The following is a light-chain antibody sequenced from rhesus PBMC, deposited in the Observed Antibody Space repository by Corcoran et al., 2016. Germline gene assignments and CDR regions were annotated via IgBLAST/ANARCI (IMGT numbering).Light chain of an antibody. CDR1: QGISSW. V-gene: IGKV1-22*01. Sequence: DIQMTQSPSSLSASVGDTVTITCRASQGISSWLAWYQQKPGKAPKLLINKASSLQSGVPSRCSGTGSGTDFTLTISSLQSEDFATYYCQQYRSRPYSFGQGTKVEIK. CDR3: QQYRSRPYS. J-gene: IGKJ2*01. CDR2: KAS.